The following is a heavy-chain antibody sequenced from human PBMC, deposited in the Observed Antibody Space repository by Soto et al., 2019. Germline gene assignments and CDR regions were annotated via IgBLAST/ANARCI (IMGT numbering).Heavy chain of an antibody. Sequence: GGSLRFSCAASGFTFSIYAMSWVRQAPGKGLEWVSAISGSGGSTYYADSVKGRFTISRDNSKNTLYLQMNSLRAEDTAVYYCAKDVPDIVVVPAATFFDYWGQGTLVTVSS. V-gene: IGHV3-23*01. CDR2: ISGSGGST. CDR3: AKDVPDIVVVPAATFFDY. D-gene: IGHD2-2*01. CDR1: GFTFSIYA. J-gene: IGHJ4*02.